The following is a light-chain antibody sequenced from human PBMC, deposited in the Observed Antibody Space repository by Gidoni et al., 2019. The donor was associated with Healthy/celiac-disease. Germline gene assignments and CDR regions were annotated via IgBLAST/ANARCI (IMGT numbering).Light chain of an antibody. V-gene: IGKV3-15*01. CDR3: QQYNNWLWT. Sequence: EIVMTQSPATLSVSPGERATLSCRASQSVSSNLAWYQQKPGQAPRLLIYGASTPATGIPARFSGSGSGTEFTLTISSLQSEDFAVYYCQQYNNWLWTFGQGTKVEIK. CDR2: GAS. CDR1: QSVSSN. J-gene: IGKJ1*01.